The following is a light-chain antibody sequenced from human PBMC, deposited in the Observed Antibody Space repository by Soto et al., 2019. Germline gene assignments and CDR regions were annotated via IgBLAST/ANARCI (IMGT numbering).Light chain of an antibody. CDR2: GAS. CDR1: QGISNH. J-gene: IGKJ3*01. Sequence: DIQMTQSPSSLSASVGDRVTITCRASQGISNHLAWFQQKPGKAPKSLIYGASNLQSGVPSKFSGSGSGTDFTLTISSLQPEYFATYYCQHYNSYTFNSGPGTKVDIK. CDR3: QHYNSYTFN. V-gene: IGKV1-16*02.